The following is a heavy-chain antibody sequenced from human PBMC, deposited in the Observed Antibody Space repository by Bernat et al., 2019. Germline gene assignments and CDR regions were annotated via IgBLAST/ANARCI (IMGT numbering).Heavy chain of an antibody. CDR2: FYSDGST. V-gene: IGHV3-66*04. J-gene: IGHJ5*02. D-gene: IGHD3-3*01. CDR3: ARQDDFWSGFVV. Sequence: EVQLVESGGGLVQPGGSLRLPCAASGFTASSNYISWVRQAQGKGLEWVSMFYSDGSTYYADSVKGRFTSSRDNSKNTLLLQMSSLRVDDMAVYYCARQDDFWSGFVVWGQGTLVTVSS. CDR1: GFTASSNY.